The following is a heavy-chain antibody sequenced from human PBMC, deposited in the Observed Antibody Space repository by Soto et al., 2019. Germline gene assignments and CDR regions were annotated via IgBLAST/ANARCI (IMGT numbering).Heavy chain of an antibody. D-gene: IGHD6-19*01. Sequence: PSQTLSLTCAISGDSVSSNSAAWNWIRQSPSRGLEWLGRTYYRSKWYNDYAVSVKSRITINPDTSKNQFSLQLNSVTPEDTAVYYCARDPQWLTLRGYYYYGMDVWGQGTTVTVSS. CDR2: TYYRSKWYN. J-gene: IGHJ6*02. CDR1: GDSVSSNSAA. CDR3: ARDPQWLTLRGYYYYGMDV. V-gene: IGHV6-1*01.